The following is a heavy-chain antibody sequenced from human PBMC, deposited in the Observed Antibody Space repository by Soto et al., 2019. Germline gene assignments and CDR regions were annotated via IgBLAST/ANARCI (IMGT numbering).Heavy chain of an antibody. J-gene: IGHJ6*02. Sequence: SLRLSCAASGFTFSSYSMNWVRQAPGKGLEWVSSISSSSSYIYYADSVKGRFTISRDNAKNSLYLQMNSLRAEDTAVYYCALGVYYYYYGMDVWGQGTTVTVSS. CDR2: ISSSSSYI. V-gene: IGHV3-21*01. CDR1: GFTFSSYS. CDR3: ALGVYYYYYGMDV.